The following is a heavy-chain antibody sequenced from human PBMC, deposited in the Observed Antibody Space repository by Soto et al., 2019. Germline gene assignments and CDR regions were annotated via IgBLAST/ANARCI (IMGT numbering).Heavy chain of an antibody. J-gene: IGHJ4*02. Sequence: SRSSGYIFTSNYVHWLRQAPGQGLEWMGMINPSGGGTIYAQKFQGRVTMTRDTSTSTVYMELSSLKFEDTAVYYCARRGSSGYYFDYWGQGTLVTASS. CDR2: INPSGGGT. V-gene: IGHV1-46*01. CDR3: ARRGSSGYYFDY. CDR1: GYIFTSNY. D-gene: IGHD3-22*01.